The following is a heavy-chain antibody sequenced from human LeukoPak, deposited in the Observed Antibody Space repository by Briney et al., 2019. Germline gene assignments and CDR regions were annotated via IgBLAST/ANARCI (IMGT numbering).Heavy chain of an antibody. V-gene: IGHV4-28*03. D-gene: IGHD4-17*01. CDR1: GYSISSTNW. J-gene: IGHJ4*02. Sequence: PSDTLSLTCAVSGYSISSTNWWGWIRQPPGKGLEWIGYIYYTGNNNYNPSLKSRVTMSVDTSKNQFSLNLSSVTAADTAVYYCARASHDYGDYSHFDYWGQGTLVTVSS. CDR2: IYYTGNN. CDR3: ARASHDYGDYSHFDY.